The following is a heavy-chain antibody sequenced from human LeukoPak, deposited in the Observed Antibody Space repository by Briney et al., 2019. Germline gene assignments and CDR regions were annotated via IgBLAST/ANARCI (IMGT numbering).Heavy chain of an antibody. J-gene: IGHJ4*02. CDR2: IYYSGSI. CDR1: GYSISSSNY. D-gene: IGHD3-22*01. V-gene: IGHV4-28*05. Sequence: SDTLSLTCAVSGYSISSSNYWAWIRQPPGKGLEWIGHIYYSGSIYYNPSLKSRVTMSVDTSKNQFSLKLSSVAAADTAVYYCARGRFTMTYWGQGTLVTVSS. CDR3: ARGRFTMTY.